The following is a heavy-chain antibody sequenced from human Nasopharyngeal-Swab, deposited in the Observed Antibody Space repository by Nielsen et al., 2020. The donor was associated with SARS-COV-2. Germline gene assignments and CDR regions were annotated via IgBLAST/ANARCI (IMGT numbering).Heavy chain of an antibody. Sequence: ASVKVSCKASGYTLTSYYMHWVRQAPGQGLEWMGIINPSGGSTSYAQKFQGRVTMTRDTSTSTVYMELSSLRSEDTAVYYCARDQIGDSSGYDFDYWGQGTLVTVSS. D-gene: IGHD3-22*01. J-gene: IGHJ4*02. CDR2: INPSGGST. V-gene: IGHV1-46*01. CDR3: ARDQIGDSSGYDFDY. CDR1: GYTLTSYY.